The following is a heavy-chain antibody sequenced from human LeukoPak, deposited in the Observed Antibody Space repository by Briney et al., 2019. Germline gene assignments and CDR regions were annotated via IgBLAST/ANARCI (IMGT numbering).Heavy chain of an antibody. V-gene: IGHV4-61*02. CDR2: IYTSGST. J-gene: IGHJ4*02. Sequence: SQTLSLTCTVSGGSISSGSYYWSWIRQPAGKGLEWIGRIYTSGSTNYNPSLKSRVTISVDTSKNQFSLKLSSVTAADTAVYYCASQYYYDSSGYYFWGQGTLVTVSS. D-gene: IGHD3-22*01. CDR1: GGSISSGSYY. CDR3: ASQYYYDSSGYYF.